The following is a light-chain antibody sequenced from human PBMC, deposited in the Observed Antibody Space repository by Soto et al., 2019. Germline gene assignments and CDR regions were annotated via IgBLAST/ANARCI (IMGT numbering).Light chain of an antibody. J-gene: IGLJ1*01. CDR2: QVS. Sequence: QSVLTQPASVSGSPGQSITISCTGTSSDVGGFNYVSWFQQIPGKTPKLIIYQVSHRPSGVSVRFSGSKSGNTASLTISGLRAEDEADYYCNSYTSTDTPDVFGTGTKVTVL. CDR3: NSYTSTDTPDV. CDR1: SSDVGGFNY. V-gene: IGLV2-14*01.